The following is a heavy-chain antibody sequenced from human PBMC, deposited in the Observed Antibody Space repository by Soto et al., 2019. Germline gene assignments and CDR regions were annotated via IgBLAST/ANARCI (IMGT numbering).Heavy chain of an antibody. CDR2: IWYDGSNK. CDR1: GFTFSSYG. Sequence: QVQLVESGGGVVQPGRSLRLSCAASGFTFSSYGMHWVRQAPGKGLEWVAVIWYDGSNKYYADSVKGRFTISRDNSKNTLYLQMNSLRAEDPAVYYCARADTVVTAIHYWGQGTLVTVSS. J-gene: IGHJ4*02. D-gene: IGHD2-21*02. CDR3: ARADTVVTAIHY. V-gene: IGHV3-33*01.